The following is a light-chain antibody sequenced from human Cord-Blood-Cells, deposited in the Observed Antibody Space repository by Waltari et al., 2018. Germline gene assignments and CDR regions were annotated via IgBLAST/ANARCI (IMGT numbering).Light chain of an antibody. Sequence: QSVLTHPPSASGTPGQRVTISCSGSSSNIGSNYVYWYQQLPGTDPKLLIHRNKQRPSGDPDRFSGSQSGTSASLAISVLRSEDEADYYCAAWEDSLSGWVFGGGTKLTVL. CDR1: SSNIGSNY. V-gene: IGLV1-47*01. CDR3: AAWEDSLSGWV. CDR2: RNK. J-gene: IGLJ3*02.